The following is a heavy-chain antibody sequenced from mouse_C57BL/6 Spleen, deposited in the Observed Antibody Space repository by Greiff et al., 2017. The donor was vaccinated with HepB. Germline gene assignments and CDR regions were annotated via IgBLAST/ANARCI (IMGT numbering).Heavy chain of an antibody. CDR2: IRLKSDNYAT. J-gene: IGHJ3*01. V-gene: IGHV6-3*01. CDR1: GFTFSNYW. D-gene: IGHD3-2*02. CDR3: TGPDSSGYPAWFAY. Sequence: EVQGVESGGGLVQPGGSMKLSCVASGFTFSNYWMNWVRQSPEKGLEWVAQIRLKSDNYATHYAESVKGRFTISRDDSKSSVYLQMNNLRAEDTGIYYCTGPDSSGYPAWFAYWGQGTLVTVSA.